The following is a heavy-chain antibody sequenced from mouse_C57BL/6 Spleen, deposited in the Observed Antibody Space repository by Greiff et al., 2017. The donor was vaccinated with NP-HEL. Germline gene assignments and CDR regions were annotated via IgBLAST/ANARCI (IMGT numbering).Heavy chain of an antibody. V-gene: IGHV1-52*01. CDR2: IDPSDSET. CDR3: ARWRYDYGYWYFDV. CDR1: GYTFTSYW. D-gene: IGHD2-4*01. J-gene: IGHJ1*03. Sequence: QVQLQQPGAELVRPGSSVKLSCKASGYTFTSYWMHWVKQRPIQGLEWIGNIDPSDSETHYNQKFKDKATLTVDKSSSTAYMQLSSLTSEDSAVYYCARWRYDYGYWYFDVWGTGTTVTVSS.